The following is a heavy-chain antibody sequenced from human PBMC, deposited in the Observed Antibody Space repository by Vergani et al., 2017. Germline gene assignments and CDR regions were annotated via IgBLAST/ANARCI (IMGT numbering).Heavy chain of an antibody. V-gene: IGHV1-18*01. D-gene: IGHD3-3*02. J-gene: IGHJ4*02. Sequence: QVQLVQSGAEVKQPGASVKVSCKASGYTFTSYGISWVRQAPGEGLEWMGWISAYNGNTNYAQKLQGRVTMTTDTSTGTAYMELRGLRSDDTAVYYCARDHLWTPEGYYFDYWGQGTLVTVAS. CDR3: ARDHLWTPEGYYFDY. CDR1: GYTFTSYG. CDR2: ISAYNGNT.